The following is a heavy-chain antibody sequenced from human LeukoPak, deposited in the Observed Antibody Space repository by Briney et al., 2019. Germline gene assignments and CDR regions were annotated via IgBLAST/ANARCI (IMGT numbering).Heavy chain of an antibody. CDR2: IWYDGSNK. CDR1: GLTLTSYS. D-gene: IGHD3-22*01. V-gene: IGHV3-33*08. J-gene: IGHJ4*02. Sequence: GGSLRLSCTVSGLTLTSYSLNWVRQAPGKGLEWVAVIWYDGSNKYYADSVKGRFTISRDNSKNTLYLQMNSLRAEDTAVYYCARDLRYYDSSGYYVEDFDYWGQGTLVTVSS. CDR3: ARDLRYYDSSGYYVEDFDY.